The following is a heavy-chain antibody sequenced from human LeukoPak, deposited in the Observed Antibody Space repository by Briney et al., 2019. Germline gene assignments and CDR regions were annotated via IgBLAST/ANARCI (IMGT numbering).Heavy chain of an antibody. CDR3: AKAKYYFDY. CDR2: ISGSGGST. J-gene: IGHJ4*02. V-gene: IGHV3-23*01. Sequence: GGSLRLSCAASGFTFSTNWMHWVRQAPGKGLEWVSAISGSGGSTYYADSVKGRFTISRDNSKNTLYLQMNSLRAEDTAVYYCAKAKYYFDYWGQGTLVTVSS. CDR1: GFTFSTNW.